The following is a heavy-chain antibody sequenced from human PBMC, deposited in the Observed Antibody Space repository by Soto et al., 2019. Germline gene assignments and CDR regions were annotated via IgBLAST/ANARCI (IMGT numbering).Heavy chain of an antibody. J-gene: IGHJ4*02. D-gene: IGHD1-26*01. V-gene: IGHV3-33*01. CDR3: ARDAGGQSGNFIFDS. CDR2: MWYHGRDK. Sequence: QVRLVESGGGVVQPGRSLRLSCAASGFSFSDYVMHWVRQSPGEGLEWVAVMWYHGRDKFYAESVKGRFTITRDNSKNTLYLHMNSLRAEDTAVYYCARDAGGQSGNFIFDSWGQGALVTVSS. CDR1: GFSFSDYV.